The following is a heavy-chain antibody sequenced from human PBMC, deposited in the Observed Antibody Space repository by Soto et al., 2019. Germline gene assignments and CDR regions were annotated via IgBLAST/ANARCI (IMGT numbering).Heavy chain of an antibody. Sequence: QVQLVESGGGVVQPGRSLRLSCAASGFTFSTYAMHWVRRAPGKGLEWMAVISYDATNKYYADSVKGRFTISRDNSKHTLSLQLNSLRAEDTALYYCARDGGSYWGQGTMVIVSS. V-gene: IGHV3-30-3*01. CDR3: ARDGGSY. CDR2: ISYDATNK. CDR1: GFTFSTYA. J-gene: IGHJ3*01. D-gene: IGHD3-10*01.